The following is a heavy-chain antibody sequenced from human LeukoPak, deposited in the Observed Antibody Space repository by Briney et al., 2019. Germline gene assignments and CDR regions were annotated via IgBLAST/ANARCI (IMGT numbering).Heavy chain of an antibody. CDR2: IYTSGST. V-gene: IGHV4-4*07. J-gene: IGHJ4*02. CDR1: GGSISSYY. Sequence: SETLSLTCTVSGGSISSYYWSWIRQPAGKGLEWIGRIYTSGSTNYNPSLNSRVTMSVDTSKNQFSLKLSSVTAADTAVYYCARGPKGYYDFWSGYVEGYYFDYWGQGTLVTVSS. CDR3: ARGPKGYYDFWSGYVEGYYFDY. D-gene: IGHD3-3*01.